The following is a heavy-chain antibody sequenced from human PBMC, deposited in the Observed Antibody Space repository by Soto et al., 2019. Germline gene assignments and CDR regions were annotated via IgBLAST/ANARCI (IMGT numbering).Heavy chain of an antibody. V-gene: IGHV1-3*01. CDR3: ARAPLDYYGSGSYFDY. Sequence: GASVKVSCKASGYTFTSYAMHWVRQAPGQRLEWMGWINAGNGNTKYSQKFQGRVTITRDTSASTAYMELSSLRSEDTAVYYCARAPLDYYGSGSYFDYWGQGALVTVSS. J-gene: IGHJ4*02. CDR1: GYTFTSYA. CDR2: INAGNGNT. D-gene: IGHD3-10*01.